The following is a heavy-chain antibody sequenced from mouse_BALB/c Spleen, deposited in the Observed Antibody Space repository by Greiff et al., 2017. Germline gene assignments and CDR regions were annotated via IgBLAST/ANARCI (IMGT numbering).Heavy chain of an antibody. CDR2: ISSGSSTS. V-gene: IGHV5-17*02. J-gene: IGHJ4*01. CDR3: ARSSYGYDYAMDY. D-gene: IGHD2-14*01. CDR1: GFTFSSFG. Sequence: DVMLVESGGGLVQPGGSRKLSCAASGFTFSSFGMHWVRQAPEKGLEWVAYISSGSSTSYYADTVKGRFTISRDNAKNTLFLQMTSLRSEDTAMYFCARSSYGYDYAMDYWGQGTSVTVSS.